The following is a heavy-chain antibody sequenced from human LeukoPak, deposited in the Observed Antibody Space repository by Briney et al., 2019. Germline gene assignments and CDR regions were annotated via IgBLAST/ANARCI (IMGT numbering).Heavy chain of an antibody. CDR1: GFTFSSYS. V-gene: IGHV3-21*01. J-gene: IGHJ3*02. CDR3: ARVDPSPSWTTWAFDI. Sequence: GGSLTLSCAASGFTFSSYSMNWVRQAPGKGLEWVSSISSSSSYIYYADSVKGRFTISRDNAKNSLYLQMDSLRAEDTAVYYCARVDPSPSWTTWAFDIWGQGTLVTVSS. D-gene: IGHD2-15*01. CDR2: ISSSSSYI.